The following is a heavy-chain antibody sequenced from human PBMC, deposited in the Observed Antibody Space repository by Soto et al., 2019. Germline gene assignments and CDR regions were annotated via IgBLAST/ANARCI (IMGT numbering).Heavy chain of an antibody. V-gene: IGHV1-69*02. CDR2: IIPILGIA. D-gene: IGHD3-10*01. CDR3: ARGGSGTYYYYYGMDV. Sequence: QVQLVQSGAEVKKPGSSVKVSCKASGGTFSSYTNSWVRQAPGQGLEWMGRIIPILGIANYAQKFQGRVTITADKSTSTAYMELSSLRSEDTAVYYCARGGSGTYYYYYGMDVWGQGTTVTVSS. CDR1: GGTFSSYT. J-gene: IGHJ6*02.